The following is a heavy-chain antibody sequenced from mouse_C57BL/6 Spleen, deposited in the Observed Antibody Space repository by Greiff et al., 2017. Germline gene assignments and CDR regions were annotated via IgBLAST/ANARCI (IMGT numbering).Heavy chain of an antibody. V-gene: IGHV1-26*01. CDR3: ALDGNSYFDY. J-gene: IGHJ2*01. D-gene: IGHD2-1*01. CDR1: GYTFTDYY. CDR2: INPNNGGT. Sequence: VQLQQSGPELVKPGASVKISCKASGYTFTDYYMNWVKQSHGKSLEWIGDINPNNGGTSYNQKFKGKATLTVDKSSSTAYMELRSLTSEDSAVYYCALDGNSYFDYWGQGTTLTVSS.